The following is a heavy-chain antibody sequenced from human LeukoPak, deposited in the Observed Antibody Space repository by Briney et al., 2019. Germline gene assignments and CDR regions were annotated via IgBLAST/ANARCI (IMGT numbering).Heavy chain of an antibody. CDR1: GFTFSSYA. CDR3: AKVRPQYNWNDNAYDY. CDR2: ISGSGGST. Sequence: SGGSLRLSCAASGFTFSSYAMSWVRQAPGKGLEWVSAISGSGGSTYYADSVKGRFTISRDNSKNTLYLQMNSLRAEDTAVYYCAKVRPQYNWNDNAYDYWGQGTLVTVSS. D-gene: IGHD1-20*01. V-gene: IGHV3-23*01. J-gene: IGHJ4*02.